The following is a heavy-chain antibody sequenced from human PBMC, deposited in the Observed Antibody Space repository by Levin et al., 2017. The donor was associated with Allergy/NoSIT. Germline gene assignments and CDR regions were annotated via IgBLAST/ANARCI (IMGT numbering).Heavy chain of an antibody. Sequence: PSETLSLTCAASGFTFSSYSMNWVRQAPGKGLEWVSSISSSSSYIYYADSVKGRFTISRDNAKNSLYLQMNSLRAEDTAVYYCARSYCSSTSCYWPQFDYWGQGTLVTVSS. CDR3: ARSYCSSTSCYWPQFDY. J-gene: IGHJ4*02. CDR1: GFTFSSYS. D-gene: IGHD2-2*01. CDR2: ISSSSSYI. V-gene: IGHV3-21*01.